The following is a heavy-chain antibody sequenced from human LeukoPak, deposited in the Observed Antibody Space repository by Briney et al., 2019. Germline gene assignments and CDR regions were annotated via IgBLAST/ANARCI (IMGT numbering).Heavy chain of an antibody. V-gene: IGHV3-30*02. D-gene: IGHD6-19*01. CDR3: AKYPRIAVAGAFVY. CDR2: IRYDGSNK. J-gene: IGHJ4*02. Sequence: GGSLRLSCAASGFTFSSYGMHWVRQAPGKGLEWVAFIRYDGSNKYYADSVKGRFTISRDNSKNTLYLQMNSLRAEDTAVYYCAKYPRIAVAGAFVYWGQGTLVTVSS. CDR1: GFTFSSYG.